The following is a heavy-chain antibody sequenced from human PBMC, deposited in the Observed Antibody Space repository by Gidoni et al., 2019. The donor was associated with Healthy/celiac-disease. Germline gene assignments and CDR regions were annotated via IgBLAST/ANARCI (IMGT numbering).Heavy chain of an antibody. CDR3: ARRAGFLAAPADV. D-gene: IGHD3-3*01. J-gene: IGHJ6*04. CDR1: GGSISSSSYY. V-gene: IGHV4-39*01. Sequence: LSLTCTVSGGSISSSSYYWGWIRQPPGKGLEWIGSIYYSGSTYYNPSLKSRVTISVDTSKNQFSLKLSSVTAADTAVYYCARRAGFLAAPADVWGKGTTVTVSS. CDR2: IYYSGST.